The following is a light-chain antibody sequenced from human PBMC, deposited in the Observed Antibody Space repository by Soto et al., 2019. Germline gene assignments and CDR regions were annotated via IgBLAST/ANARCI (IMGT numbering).Light chain of an antibody. CDR3: EAYGGSPLS. Sequence: EIVLTQSPGTLSLSPGERATLSCRASQSLGSRKLAWYQQKPGQAPRLLIHAASTRAEGIPDRFSGSGSGTDFTLTISRLEPEDFAVYFCEAYGGSPLSFGSGTKVDIK. CDR2: AAS. CDR1: QSLGSRK. V-gene: IGKV3-20*01. J-gene: IGKJ3*01.